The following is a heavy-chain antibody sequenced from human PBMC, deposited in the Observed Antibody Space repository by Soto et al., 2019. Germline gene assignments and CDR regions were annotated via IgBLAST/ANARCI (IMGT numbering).Heavy chain of an antibody. CDR3: ARLGGADMAPIFAWFGELPHYYYGMDV. CDR2: ISSSSSYI. V-gene: IGHV3-21*01. Sequence: GGTLRLSCAASGFTFSSYSMNWVRQAPGKGQEWVSSISSSSSYIYYADSVKGRFTISRDNAKNSLYLQMNSLRAEDTAVYYCARLGGADMAPIFAWFGELPHYYYGMDVWGQGTTVTVSS. D-gene: IGHD3-10*01. J-gene: IGHJ6*02. CDR1: GFTFSSYS.